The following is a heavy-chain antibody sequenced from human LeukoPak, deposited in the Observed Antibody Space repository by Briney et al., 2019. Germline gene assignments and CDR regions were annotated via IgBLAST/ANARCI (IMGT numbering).Heavy chain of an antibody. Sequence: GGSLRLSCAASGFTFSSYSMHWVRQAPGKGLEWVAFIRYDGSNKYYADSVKGRFTISRDNSKNTLYLQMNSLRAEDTAVYYCAKEMGKTLFPPFDHWGQGTLVTVSS. CDR2: IRYDGSNK. V-gene: IGHV3-30*02. CDR1: GFTFSSYS. CDR3: AKEMGKTLFPPFDH. D-gene: IGHD1-26*01. J-gene: IGHJ4*02.